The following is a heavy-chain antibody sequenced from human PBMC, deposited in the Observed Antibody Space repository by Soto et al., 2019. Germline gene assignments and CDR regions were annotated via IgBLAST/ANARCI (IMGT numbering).Heavy chain of an antibody. Sequence: ASVKVSCKASAGTFLHFALSRVRQVPGQGLEWMGGIIPVLGTTTYAQKFQGRVSITADKSTDTAYIELSSLISEDTAVYYCACNWGTSLKNWLAPWGQGTLVTVSS. CDR3: ACNWGTSLKNWLAP. CDR2: IIPVLGTT. V-gene: IGHV1-69*10. J-gene: IGHJ5*02. D-gene: IGHD7-27*01. CDR1: AGTFLHFA.